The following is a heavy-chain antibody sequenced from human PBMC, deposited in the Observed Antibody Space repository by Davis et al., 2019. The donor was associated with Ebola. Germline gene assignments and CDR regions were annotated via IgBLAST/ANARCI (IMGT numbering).Heavy chain of an antibody. J-gene: IGHJ6*03. Sequence: ASVKVSCKASGYTFTGYYMHWVRQAPGQGLEWMGWINPNSGGTNYAQKFQGRVTMTEDTSTDTAYMELSSLRSEDTAVYYCATLPTTVTTSFRYYYYYMDVWGKGTTVTVSS. CDR2: INPNSGGT. CDR3: ATLPTTVTTSFRYYYYYMDV. D-gene: IGHD4-17*01. CDR1: GYTFTGYY. V-gene: IGHV1-2*02.